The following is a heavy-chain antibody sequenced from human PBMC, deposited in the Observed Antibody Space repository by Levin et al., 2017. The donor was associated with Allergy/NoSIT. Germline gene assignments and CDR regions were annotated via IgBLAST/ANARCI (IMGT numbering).Heavy chain of an antibody. CDR2: ISSSSSYI. CDR1: GFTFSSYS. Sequence: SGGSLRLSCAASGFTFSSYSMNWVRQAPGKGLEWVSSISSSSSYIYYADSVKGRFTISRDNAKNSLYLQMNSLRAEDTAVYYCARERAGRVVVAATSDGMDVWGQGTTVTVSS. CDR3: ARERAGRVVVAATSDGMDV. J-gene: IGHJ6*02. V-gene: IGHV3-21*01. D-gene: IGHD2-15*01.